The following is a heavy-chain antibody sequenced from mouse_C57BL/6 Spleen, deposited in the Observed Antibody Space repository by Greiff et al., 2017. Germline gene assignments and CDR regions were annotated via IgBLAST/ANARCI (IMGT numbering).Heavy chain of an antibody. CDR1: GYTFTSYW. Sequence: VQLQQPGAELVKPGASVKLSCKASGYTFTSYWMHWVKQRPGQGLEWIGMIHPNSGSTNYNEKFKSKATLTVDKSSSTAYMQLSSLTSEDSAVYSCARDYGSRDWYFDVWGTGTTVTVSS. CDR3: ARDYGSRDWYFDV. CDR2: IHPNSGST. J-gene: IGHJ1*03. V-gene: IGHV1-64*01. D-gene: IGHD1-1*01.